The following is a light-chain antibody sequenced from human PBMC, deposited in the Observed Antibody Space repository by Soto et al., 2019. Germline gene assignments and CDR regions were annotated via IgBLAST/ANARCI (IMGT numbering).Light chain of an antibody. CDR3: SSYTSSSTPLYV. V-gene: IGLV2-14*03. J-gene: IGLJ1*01. CDR1: SSDVGGYNY. Sequence: QSELTQPASVSGSPGQSITISCTGTSSDVGGYNYVSWYQQYPGKAPKLMIYDVSNRPSGVSNRFFGSKSGNTASLTISGLQAEDEADYYCSSYTSSSTPLYVFGTGTKVTVL. CDR2: DVS.